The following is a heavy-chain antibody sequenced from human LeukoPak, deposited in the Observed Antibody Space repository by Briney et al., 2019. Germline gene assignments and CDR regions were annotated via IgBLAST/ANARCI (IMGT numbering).Heavy chain of an antibody. CDR1: GFTVSSNY. Sequence: GGSLRLSCAASGFTVSSNYMSWVRQAPGKGLEWVSVIYSGGSTYYADSVKGRFTISRDNSKNTLYLQMNSLRAEDTAVYYYARDAPPYYYDSSGYSDAFDIWGQGTMVTVSS. CDR3: ARDAPPYYYDSSGYSDAFDI. J-gene: IGHJ3*02. V-gene: IGHV3-66*01. CDR2: IYSGGST. D-gene: IGHD3-22*01.